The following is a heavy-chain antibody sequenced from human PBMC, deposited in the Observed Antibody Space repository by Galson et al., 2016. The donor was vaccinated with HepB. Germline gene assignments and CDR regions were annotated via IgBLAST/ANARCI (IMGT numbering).Heavy chain of an antibody. Sequence: SLRLSCAASGFTFTTYAMSWVRQAPGKGLDWVSTISGSGRNTYSADPVTGRFTISRAKSKNILYLQLNSLRAEDTAVYYCAKSFPGTTVCGVVPRGGGSDIWGQGTMVSVSA. CDR2: ISGSGRNT. V-gene: IGHV3-23*01. D-gene: IGHD3-3*01. CDR1: GFTFTTYA. CDR3: AKSFPGTTVCGVVPRGGGSDI. J-gene: IGHJ3*02.